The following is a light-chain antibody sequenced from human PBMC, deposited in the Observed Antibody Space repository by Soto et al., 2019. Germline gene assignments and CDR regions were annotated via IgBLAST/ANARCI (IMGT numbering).Light chain of an antibody. V-gene: IGKV3-20*01. CDR1: QSVNSNC. CDR3: QQYGTSPQT. J-gene: IGKJ1*01. CDR2: GAS. Sequence: EIVLTQSPGTLSLSPGERATLSCSTSQSVNSNCLAWYQQKPGQAPRLLIYGASNRATVIPDRFSGSGSGTDFTLTISRLEPEDFAVYYCQQYGTSPQTFGQGTRVEIK.